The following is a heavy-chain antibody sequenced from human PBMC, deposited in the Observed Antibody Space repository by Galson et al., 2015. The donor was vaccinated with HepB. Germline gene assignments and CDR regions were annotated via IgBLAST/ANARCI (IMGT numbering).Heavy chain of an antibody. CDR3: AKGAFYYDPSGYLLFDY. Sequence: LRLSCAASGFTFSSYWMNWVRQAPGKGLEWVAHINQDGNSKYYVDSVKGRFTISRDNSKNTLYLQMNSLRPEDTAMYYCAKGAFYYDPSGYLLFDYWGQGTLVTVSS. CDR2: INQDGNSK. V-gene: IGHV3-7*01. CDR1: GFTFSSYW. D-gene: IGHD3-22*01. J-gene: IGHJ4*02.